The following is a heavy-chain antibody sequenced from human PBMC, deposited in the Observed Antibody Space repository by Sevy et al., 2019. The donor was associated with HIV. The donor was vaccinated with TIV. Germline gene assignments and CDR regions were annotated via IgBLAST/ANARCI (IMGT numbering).Heavy chain of an antibody. D-gene: IGHD3-10*01. CDR2: ISSSGSTI. V-gene: IGHV3-48*03. Sequence: GGSLRLSCAASGFTFSSYEMNWVRQAPGKGLEWVSYISSSGSTIYYADSVKGRFTISRDNAKNSLYLQMNSLRAGDTAVYYCASIVGFGELLSDYYYGMDVWGQGTTVTVSS. CDR1: GFTFSSYE. J-gene: IGHJ6*02. CDR3: ASIVGFGELLSDYYYGMDV.